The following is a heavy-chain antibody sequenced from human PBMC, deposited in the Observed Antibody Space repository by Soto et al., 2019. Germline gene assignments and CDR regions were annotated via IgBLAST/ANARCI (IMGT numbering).Heavy chain of an antibody. J-gene: IGHJ4*02. V-gene: IGHV3-53*01. CDR2: IYSGGST. D-gene: IGHD5-18*01. CDR3: GRSEYRYGPFDS. CDR1: GFTVSSTY. Sequence: GGSLRLSCAASGFTVSSTYMSWVRQAPGKGLEWVSVIYSGGSTYYADSVKGRFTISRDNSKNTLYLQMNSLRAEDTAVYYCGRSEYRYGPFDSWGQGTLVTVSS.